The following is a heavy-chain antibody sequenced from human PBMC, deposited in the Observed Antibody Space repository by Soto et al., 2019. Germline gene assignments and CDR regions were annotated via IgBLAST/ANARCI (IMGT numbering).Heavy chain of an antibody. V-gene: IGHV3-23*01. CDR2: ISPGGGIT. Sequence: GGSLRLSCAASGFTFTNSAMRWVRQAPGKGLEWVSAISPGGGITYYADSVKGRFTTSRDNPKNTVFLQMNSLRDEDTAVYYCARVESSGRYFDYWGQGALVTVSS. J-gene: IGHJ4*02. D-gene: IGHD3-22*01. CDR1: GFTFTNSA. CDR3: ARVESSGRYFDY.